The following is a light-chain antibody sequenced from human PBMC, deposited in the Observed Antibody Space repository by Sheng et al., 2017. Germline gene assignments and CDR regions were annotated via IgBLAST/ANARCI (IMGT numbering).Light chain of an antibody. CDR2: GAS. V-gene: IGKV3-20*01. CDR1: PSLIKNX. CDR3: QYYGSSPLWA. Sequence: EIVLTQSPGTLSLSPGERASLSCRAGPSLIKNXLAWYQHKPGQAPRLLIYGASNRATGIPDRFSGSGSGTDFTLTITRLEPEDFAVYYCQYYGSSPLWAFGQGTKVEIK. J-gene: IGKJ1*01.